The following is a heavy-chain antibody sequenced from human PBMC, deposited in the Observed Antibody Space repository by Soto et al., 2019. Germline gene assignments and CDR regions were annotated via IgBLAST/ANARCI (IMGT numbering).Heavy chain of an antibody. CDR1: GYTFTSYG. CDR2: NSAYNGNT. Sequence: QVQLVPSGAEVKKPGASVKVSCKASGYTFTSYGISWVRQAPGQGLEWMGWNSAYNGNTNYAQKLQGRVTMTTDTSTSTAYMELRSLRSDDTAGYYCAGVDIVVAAPGTNWFDPWGQGTLVTVSS. CDR3: AGVDIVVAAPGTNWFDP. V-gene: IGHV1-18*01. J-gene: IGHJ5*02. D-gene: IGHD2-15*01.